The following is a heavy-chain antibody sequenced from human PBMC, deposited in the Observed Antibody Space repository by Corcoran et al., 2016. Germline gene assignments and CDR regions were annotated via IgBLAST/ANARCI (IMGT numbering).Heavy chain of an antibody. D-gene: IGHD3-10*01. J-gene: IGHJ5*02. V-gene: IGHV2-5*02. Sequence: QITLKESGPTLVKPTQTLTLTCTFSGFSLSASGVGVGWIRQPPGKALECLALIYWDDDKRYSPSLKSRLTITKDTSKNQVVLTMTNMEPVDTATYYCARRVWFGFDPWGQGTLVTVSS. CDR1: GFSLSASGVG. CDR3: ARRVWFGFDP. CDR2: IYWDDDK.